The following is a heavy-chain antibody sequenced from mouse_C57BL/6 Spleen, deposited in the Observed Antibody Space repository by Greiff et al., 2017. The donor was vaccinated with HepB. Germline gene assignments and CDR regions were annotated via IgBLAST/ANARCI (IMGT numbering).Heavy chain of an antibody. CDR1: GYTFTDYY. J-gene: IGHJ2*01. CDR2: INPNNGGT. V-gene: IGHV1-26*01. D-gene: IGHD1-1*01. CDR3: ATATRDY. Sequence: VQLQQSGPELVKPGASVKISCKASGYTFTDYYMNWVKQSHGKSLEWIGDINPNNGGTSYNQKFKGKATLTVDKSSSTAYMELRSLTSEDSAVYYCATATRDYWGQGTTLTVSS.